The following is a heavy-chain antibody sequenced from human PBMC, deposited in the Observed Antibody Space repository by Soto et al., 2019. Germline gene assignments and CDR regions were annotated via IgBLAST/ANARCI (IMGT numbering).Heavy chain of an antibody. D-gene: IGHD1-26*01. CDR2: ISSSSSTI. CDR3: ARDLVGTTRVGFDP. V-gene: IGHV3-48*01. Sequence: EVQLVESGGGLVQPGGSLRLSCAASGFTFSSYSMNWVRQAPGKGLEWVSYISSSSSTIYYADSVQGRFTISRDNAKNSLYLQMNSLRAEDTAVYYCARDLVGTTRVGFDPWGQGTLVTVSS. J-gene: IGHJ5*02. CDR1: GFTFSSYS.